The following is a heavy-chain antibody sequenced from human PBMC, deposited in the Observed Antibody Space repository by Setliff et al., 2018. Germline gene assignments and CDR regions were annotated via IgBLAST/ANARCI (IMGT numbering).Heavy chain of an antibody. CDR3: AREGLTGPVVISVAYYFDS. J-gene: IGHJ4*02. CDR1: GFTFNDYG. D-gene: IGHD2-21*01. CDR2: SDRGYYK. Sequence: RLSCKTSGFTFNDYGIQWVRQAPGKGLEWVASDRGYYKYYADSVRGRLTVSRDESKNTVFLEMNSLRVDDTATYYCAREGLTGPVVISVAYYFDSWGQGTVVTASS. V-gene: IGHV3-30*19.